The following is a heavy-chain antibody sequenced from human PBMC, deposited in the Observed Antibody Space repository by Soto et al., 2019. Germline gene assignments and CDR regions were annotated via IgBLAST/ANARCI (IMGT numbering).Heavy chain of an antibody. V-gene: IGHV4-59*08. CDR3: ARHGAGTTYYDFWSGYPFDY. J-gene: IGHJ4*02. CDR2: IYYSGST. CDR1: GGSISSYY. Sequence: QVQLQESGPGLVKPSETLSLTCTVSGGSISSYYWSWIRQPPGKGLEWIGYIYYSGSTNYNPSLKSRVTISVDTSKHQFSLKLSSVTAADTAVYYCARHGAGTTYYDFWSGYPFDYWGQGTLVTVSS. D-gene: IGHD3-3*01.